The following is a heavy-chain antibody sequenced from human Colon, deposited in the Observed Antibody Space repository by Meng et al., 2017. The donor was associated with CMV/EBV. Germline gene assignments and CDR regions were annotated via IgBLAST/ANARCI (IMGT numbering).Heavy chain of an antibody. CDR1: GFTFSSYA. CDR2: ISGSGGST. V-gene: IGHV3-23*01. Sequence: GESLKISCAASGFTFSSYAMSWVRQAPGKGLEWVSAISGSGGSTYYADSVKGRSTISRDNSKNILYLQMISLGAEDTALYYCAKDRKGATMWGDAFDIWGQGTMVTVSS. CDR3: AKDRKGATMWGDAFDI. J-gene: IGHJ3*02. D-gene: IGHD1-26*01.